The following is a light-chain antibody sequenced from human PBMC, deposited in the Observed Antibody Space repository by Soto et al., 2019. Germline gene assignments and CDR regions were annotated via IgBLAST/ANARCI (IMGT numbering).Light chain of an antibody. CDR2: GNS. V-gene: IGLV1-40*01. CDR1: SSNIGAGYD. J-gene: IGLJ2*01. Sequence: QSVLTQPPSVSGAPGQRVTISCTGSSSNIGAGYDVHWYQQLPGTAPKLLIYGNSNRPSGVPDRFSGSKSGTSASLAITGHQAEDEADYYCQSYDSSLSGRDVVFGGGTKLTVL. CDR3: QSYDSSLSGRDVV.